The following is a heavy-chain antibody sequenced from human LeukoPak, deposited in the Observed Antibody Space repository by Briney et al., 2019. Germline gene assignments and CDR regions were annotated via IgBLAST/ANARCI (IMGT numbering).Heavy chain of an antibody. CDR3: ARGRMVRGVIHFDY. V-gene: IGHV4-34*01. CDR2: INHSGST. Sequence: GSLRLSCAASGFTFDDYAMHWVRQAPGKGLEWIGEINHSGSTNYNPSLKSRVTISVDTSKNQFSLKLSSVTAADTAVYYCARGRMVRGVIHFDYWGQGTLATVSS. D-gene: IGHD3-10*01. CDR1: GFTFDDYA. J-gene: IGHJ4*02.